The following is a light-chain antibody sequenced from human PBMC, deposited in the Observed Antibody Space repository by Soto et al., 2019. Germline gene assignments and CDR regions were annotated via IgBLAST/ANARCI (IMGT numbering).Light chain of an antibody. CDR2: DAS. J-gene: IGKJ1*01. CDR1: QSISSW. Sequence: DIQMTQSPSTLSASVGDRVTITCRASQSISSWLAWYQQKPGKAPKLLIYDASSLESGVPSRFSGSGSGTEFTLTISSLQPDDFATYYCQQYNNYLWTFGQGTRWIS. V-gene: IGKV1-5*01. CDR3: QQYNNYLWT.